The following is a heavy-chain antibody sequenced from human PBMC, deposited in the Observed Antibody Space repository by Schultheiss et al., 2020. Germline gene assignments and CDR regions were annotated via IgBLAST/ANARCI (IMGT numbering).Heavy chain of an antibody. CDR2: ISGSGGST. Sequence: GGSLRLSCAASGFTFSSYAMSWVRQAPGKGLEWVSAISGSGGSTYYADSVKGRFTISRDNSKNTLYLQMNSLRAEDTAVYYCATLPLGGDSSGYYSTRAEYFQHWGQGTLVTVSS. D-gene: IGHD3-22*01. CDR3: ATLPLGGDSSGYYSTRAEYFQH. CDR1: GFTFSSYA. J-gene: IGHJ1*01. V-gene: IGHV3-23*01.